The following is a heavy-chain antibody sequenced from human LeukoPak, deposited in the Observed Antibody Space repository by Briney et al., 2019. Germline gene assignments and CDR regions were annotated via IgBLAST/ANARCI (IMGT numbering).Heavy chain of an antibody. CDR1: GFTFSSYE. J-gene: IGHJ6*02. Sequence: GGSLRLSCAASGFTFSSYEMKWVRQAPGKGLEWVSYISSSGSTIYYADSVKGRFTISRDNAKNSLYLQMNSLRAEDTAVYYCARDLFVGQLVHYGMDVWGQGTTVTVSS. CDR2: ISSSGSTI. D-gene: IGHD6-6*01. CDR3: ARDLFVGQLVHYGMDV. V-gene: IGHV3-48*03.